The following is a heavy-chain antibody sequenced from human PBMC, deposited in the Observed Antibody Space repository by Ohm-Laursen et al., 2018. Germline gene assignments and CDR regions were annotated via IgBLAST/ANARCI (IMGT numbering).Heavy chain of an antibody. CDR1: GYTFTSYY. J-gene: IGHJ4*02. D-gene: IGHD3-22*01. CDR3: ARSSSYYYDSSGYGDFDY. CDR2: INPSGGST. Sequence: ASVKVSCKASGYTFTSYYMHWVRQAPGQGLEWMGIINPSGGSTSYAQKFQGRVTMTRDTSTSTVYMELSSLRSEDTAVYYCARSSSYYYDSSGYGDFDYWGQGTLVTVSS. V-gene: IGHV1-46*01.